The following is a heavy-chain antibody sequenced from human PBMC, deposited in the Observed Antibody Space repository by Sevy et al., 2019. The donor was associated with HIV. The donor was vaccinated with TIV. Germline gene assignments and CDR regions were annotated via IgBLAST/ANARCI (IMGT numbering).Heavy chain of an antibody. V-gene: IGHV3-48*02. CDR1: RLTFSSSS. Sequence: GGSLRLSCAASRLTFSSSSVNWVRQAPGKGLEWVSYISSSSTTIDYAGSVKGRFTISRDNAKNSLYLQMNSLRDEDTAVYYCARGFMGADYYYGMDVWGQGTTVTVSS. CDR3: ARGFMGADYYYGMDV. D-gene: IGHD3-3*01. CDR2: ISSSSTTI. J-gene: IGHJ6*02.